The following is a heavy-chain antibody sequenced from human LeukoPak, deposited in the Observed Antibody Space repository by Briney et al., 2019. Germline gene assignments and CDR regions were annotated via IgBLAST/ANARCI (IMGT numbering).Heavy chain of an antibody. J-gene: IGHJ4*02. V-gene: IGHV1-2*02. D-gene: IGHD3-22*01. CDR3: ARGTYFYDSSGFYPDY. CDR1: GYTFTDYY. Sequence: ASVKVSCKASGYTFTDYYMHWVRQAPGQGLEWMGWINPNSGGTDYAQKFQGRVTMTRDTSISTAYMELSRLRSDDTAMYYCARGTYFYDSSGFYPDYWGQGTLVTVSS. CDR2: INPNSGGT.